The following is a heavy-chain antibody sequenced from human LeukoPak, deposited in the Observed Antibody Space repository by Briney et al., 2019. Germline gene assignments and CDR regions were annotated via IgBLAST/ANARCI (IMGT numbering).Heavy chain of an antibody. CDR3: AREAGTNWIFGEYFPF. CDR2: INADNGNT. CDR1: GYTFTGYY. V-gene: IGHV1-3*01. D-gene: IGHD1-1*01. Sequence: ASVKVSCKASGYTFTGYYMHWVRQAPGQGHEWMGWINADNGNTRYSQKLQGRVTITRDTSANTAYMELSGLRSDDTAVYYCAREAGTNWIFGEYFPFWGQGTLVTVSA. J-gene: IGHJ1*01.